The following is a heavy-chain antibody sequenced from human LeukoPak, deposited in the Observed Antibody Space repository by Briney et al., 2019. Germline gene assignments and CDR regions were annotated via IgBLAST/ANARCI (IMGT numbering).Heavy chain of an antibody. CDR2: ISAYNGNT. V-gene: IGHV1-18*01. CDR3: ATGLPGYCSGGSCYSWIDY. Sequence: ASVTVSCKASGYTFTSYGISWVRQAPGQGLEWMGWISAYNGNTNYAQKLQGRVTMTEDTSTDTAYMELSSLRSEDTAVYYCATGLPGYCSGGSCYSWIDYWGQGTLVTVSS. J-gene: IGHJ4*02. D-gene: IGHD2-15*01. CDR1: GYTFTSYG.